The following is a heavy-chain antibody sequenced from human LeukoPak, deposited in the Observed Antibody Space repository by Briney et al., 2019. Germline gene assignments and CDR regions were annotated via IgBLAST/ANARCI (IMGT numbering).Heavy chain of an antibody. D-gene: IGHD3/OR15-3a*01. V-gene: IGHV3-30*02. CDR3: ARRGDYRTVYYTTSLDS. CDR1: GFTFSTYG. J-gene: IGHJ4*02. CDR2: IRYDGSNQ. Sequence: QPGGSLRLSCAASGFTFSTYGMHWVRQAPGKGLEWVAFIRYDGSNQYYADSVKGRFTISRDNSKNTVYLQMNSLRAEDTAVYHCARRGDYRTVYYTTSLDSWGQGTLVTVSS.